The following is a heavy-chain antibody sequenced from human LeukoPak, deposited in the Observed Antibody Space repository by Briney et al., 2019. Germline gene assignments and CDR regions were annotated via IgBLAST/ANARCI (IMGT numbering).Heavy chain of an antibody. J-gene: IGHJ2*01. CDR1: GFTFSSYW. CDR3: ALVGATTNWYFDL. CDR2: INSDGSST. V-gene: IGHV3-74*01. D-gene: IGHD1-26*01. Sequence: GGSLRLSCAASGFTFSSYWMHWVRQAPGKGLVWVSCINSDGSSTSYADSVKGRFTISRDNAKNSLYLQMNSLRAEDTAVYYCALVGATTNWYFDLWGRGTLVTVSS.